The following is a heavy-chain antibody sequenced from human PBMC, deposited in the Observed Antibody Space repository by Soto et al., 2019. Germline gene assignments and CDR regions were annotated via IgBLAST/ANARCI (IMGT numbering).Heavy chain of an antibody. CDR1: GFTFSSYA. J-gene: IGHJ4*02. Sequence: GGSLRLSCAASGFTFSSYAMSWVRQAPGKGLEWVSAISGSGGSTYYADSVKGRFTISRDNSKNTLYLQMNSLRAEDTAVYYCAKDSFGYGDYVGGYFDYWGQGTLVTVSS. CDR3: AKDSFGYGDYVGGYFDY. CDR2: ISGSGGST. D-gene: IGHD4-17*01. V-gene: IGHV3-23*01.